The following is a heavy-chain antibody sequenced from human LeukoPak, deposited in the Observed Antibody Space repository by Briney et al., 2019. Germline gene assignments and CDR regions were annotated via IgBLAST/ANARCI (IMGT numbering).Heavy chain of an antibody. CDR2: IYTSGST. J-gene: IGHJ4*02. Sequence: SETLSLTCTVSGGSISYFYWSWIRQPAGKGLEWIGRIYTSGSTNYNPSLKSRVTMSVDTSKKQFSLKLSSVTAADTAVYYCASRSGSYTAVGYWGQGALVTVSS. CDR3: ASRSGSYTAVGY. V-gene: IGHV4-4*07. CDR1: GGSISYFY. D-gene: IGHD3-10*01.